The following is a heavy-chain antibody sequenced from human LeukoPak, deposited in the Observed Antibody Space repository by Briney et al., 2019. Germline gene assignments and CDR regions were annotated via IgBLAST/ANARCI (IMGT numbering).Heavy chain of an antibody. CDR2: INHSGST. Sequence: SETLSLTCAVYGVSFSGYYWSWIRQPPGKGLEWIGEINHSGSTNYNPSFKSRGTISVETSKNQSSLKLSSVTAADTAVYYCARFGSGWYYFDYWGQGTLVTVSS. V-gene: IGHV4-34*01. CDR3: ARFGSGWYYFDY. J-gene: IGHJ4*02. CDR1: GVSFSGYY. D-gene: IGHD6-19*01.